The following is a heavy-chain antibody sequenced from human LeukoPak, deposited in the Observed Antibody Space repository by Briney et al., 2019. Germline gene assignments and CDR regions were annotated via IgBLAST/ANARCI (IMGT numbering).Heavy chain of an antibody. CDR3: ARDRKPTPLYYGMDV. CDR1: GFTVSSNY. V-gene: IGHV3-53*01. CDR2: IYSGGST. J-gene: IGHJ6*02. Sequence: GGSLRLSCAASGFTVSSNYMSWVRQAPGKGLEWVSVIYSGGSTYYADSVKGRFTISRDNSKNTLYLQMNSLRAEDTAVYYCARDRKPTPLYYGMDVWGQGTTVTVSS.